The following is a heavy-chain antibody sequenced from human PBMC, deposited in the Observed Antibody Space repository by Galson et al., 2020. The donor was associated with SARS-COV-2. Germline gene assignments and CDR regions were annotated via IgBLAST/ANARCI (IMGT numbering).Heavy chain of an antibody. D-gene: IGHD6-19*01. CDR2: INPSGVNT. J-gene: IGHJ4*03. CDR1: GYTFTNYY. Sequence: GESLKISCKASGYTFTNYYMHWVRQAPGQGLEWMGLINPSGVNTYYAQNFQGRVTMTRDTSTSTVYMELRSLRSEDTAVYYCARMTVAGPFDYWGQGTTVTVSS. CDR3: ARMTVAGPFDY. V-gene: IGHV1-46*01.